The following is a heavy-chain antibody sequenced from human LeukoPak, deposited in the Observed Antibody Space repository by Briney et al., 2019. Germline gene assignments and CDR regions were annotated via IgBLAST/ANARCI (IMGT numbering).Heavy chain of an antibody. V-gene: IGHV5-51*01. CDR1: GYSFTSYW. Sequence: GESLKISCKGSGYSFTSYWIGWVRQMPGKGLEWMGIIYPGDSDTRYSPSFQGQVTISADKSISTAYLQWSSLKASDTAMYYCALDCGMVATSHYYGMDVWGQGTTVTVSS. CDR3: ALDCGMVATSHYYGMDV. CDR2: IYPGDSDT. D-gene: IGHD5-12*01. J-gene: IGHJ6*02.